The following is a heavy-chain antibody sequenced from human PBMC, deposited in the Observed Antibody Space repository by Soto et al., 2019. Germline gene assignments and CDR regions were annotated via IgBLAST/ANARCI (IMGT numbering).Heavy chain of an antibody. Sequence: LRLSCAASGFTFSSYAMSWVRQAPGKGLEWVSAISGSGGSTYYADSVKGRFTISRDNSKNTLFLQMNSLRAEDTAVYYCANGGIYSSGWYFDYWGQGTLVTVS. CDR2: ISGSGGST. CDR3: ANGGIYSSGWYFDY. CDR1: GFTFSSYA. V-gene: IGHV3-23*01. D-gene: IGHD6-19*01. J-gene: IGHJ4*02.